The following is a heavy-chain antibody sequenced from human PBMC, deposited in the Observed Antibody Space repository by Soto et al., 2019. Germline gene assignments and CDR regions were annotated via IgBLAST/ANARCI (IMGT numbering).Heavy chain of an antibody. J-gene: IGHJ5*02. CDR3: AHRRHDYGDNILRRTVFAP. D-gene: IGHD4-17*01. CDR2: MYWNEDK. Sequence: GATLGYATRTVRLACSFSGFSFSSRGVGEGWSRQPPRQALEWLALMYWNEDKLYSPSLKGRLTITKDTSKNQVALTMPNMDPVDTATYYCAHRRHDYGDNILRRTVFAPWGRGTLVTVSP. CDR1: GFSFSSRGVG. V-gene: IGHV2-5*01.